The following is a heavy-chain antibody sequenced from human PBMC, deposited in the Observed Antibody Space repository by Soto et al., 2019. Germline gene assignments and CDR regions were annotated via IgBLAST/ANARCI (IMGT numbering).Heavy chain of an antibody. J-gene: IGHJ4*02. Sequence: QVQLQQSGPGLVKPSQTLSLTCAISWGSVSSNTATWNWVRQSPSRGLEWLGRTYYRSNWNFDYALSVKRRITINPDTSKNQFSLQLNSLTPEDTAVYYCAGELDIHHGLGYWGPGTSVTVSS. CDR3: AGELDIHHGLGY. CDR1: WGSVSSNTAT. V-gene: IGHV6-1*01. CDR2: TYYRSNWNF. D-gene: IGHD3-3*02.